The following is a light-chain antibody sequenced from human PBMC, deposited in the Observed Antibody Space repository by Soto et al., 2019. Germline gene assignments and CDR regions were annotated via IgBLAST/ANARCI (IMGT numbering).Light chain of an antibody. J-gene: IGKJ1*01. CDR2: DAS. Sequence: DIQMTQSPSTLSASVEDRVTITCRASQRISSWLAWYQQKPGKATKLLIYDASSLESGVPSRFSGSGSGTEFTLTISSLQPDDFATYYCQQYNSYSWTFGQGTKVDIK. CDR3: QQYNSYSWT. CDR1: QRISSW. V-gene: IGKV1-5*01.